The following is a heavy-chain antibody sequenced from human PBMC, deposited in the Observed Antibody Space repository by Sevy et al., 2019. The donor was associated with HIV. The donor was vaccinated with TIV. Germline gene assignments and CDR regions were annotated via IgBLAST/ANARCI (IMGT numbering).Heavy chain of an antibody. CDR3: ARALQDYYFASDV. Sequence: SETLSLTCTVSGDSISGYYWSWIRQPPGKGLEWIGYIYYSGRTNYNSSFKSRVAISVDTSKNQFSLKLRSVTAADTPVYYCARALQDYYFASDVWGQGTTVTVSS. CDR2: IYYSGRT. CDR1: GDSISGYY. V-gene: IGHV4-59*01. J-gene: IGHJ6*02.